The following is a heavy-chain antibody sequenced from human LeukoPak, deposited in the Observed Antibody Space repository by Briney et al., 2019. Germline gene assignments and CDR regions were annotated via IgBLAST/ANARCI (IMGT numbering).Heavy chain of an antibody. D-gene: IGHD3-10*01. J-gene: IGHJ6*03. Sequence: PSETLSLTCAVSGGSISSSNWWSWVRQPPGKGLEWIGEIYHSGSTNYNPSLKSRVTISVDKSKNQFSLKLSSVTGADTAVYYCARHMVRGVIPYHMDVWGKGTTVTVSS. CDR2: IYHSGST. V-gene: IGHV4-4*02. CDR1: GGSISSSNW. CDR3: ARHMVRGVIPYHMDV.